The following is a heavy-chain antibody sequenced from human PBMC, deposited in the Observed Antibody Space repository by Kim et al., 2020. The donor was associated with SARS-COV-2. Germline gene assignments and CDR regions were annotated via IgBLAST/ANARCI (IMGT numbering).Heavy chain of an antibody. CDR2: IYWDDDK. D-gene: IGHD5-18*01. CDR1: GFSLSTSGVG. CDR3: AHRRGAMATFDY. Sequence: SGPTLVKPTQTLTLTCTFSGFSLSTSGVGVGWIRQPPGNALEWLALIYWDDDKRYSPSLKSRLTITKDTSKNQVVLTMTNMDPVDTATYYCAHRRGAMATFDYWGQGTLVTVSS. V-gene: IGHV2-5*02. J-gene: IGHJ4*02.